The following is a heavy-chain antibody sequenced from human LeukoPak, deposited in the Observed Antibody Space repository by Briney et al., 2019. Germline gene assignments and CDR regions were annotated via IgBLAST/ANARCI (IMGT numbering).Heavy chain of an antibody. CDR1: AFTFCSYS. Sequence: PGGSLRLSCAGSAFTFCSYSMNWVRQAPGEGLEWVSSISSSSVYTYYADSVKGRFTISRDNAKNSLYLQMNSLRGEDTAVYYCARNHYYASGSSDIWGGGTMVTVSS. V-gene: IGHV3-21*01. CDR2: ISSSSVYT. D-gene: IGHD3-10*01. CDR3: ARNHYYASGSSDI. J-gene: IGHJ3*02.